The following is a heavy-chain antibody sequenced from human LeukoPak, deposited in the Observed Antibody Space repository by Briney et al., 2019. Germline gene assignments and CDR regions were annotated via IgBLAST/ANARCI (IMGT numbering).Heavy chain of an antibody. Sequence: SETLSLTCTVSGGSISSSSYYWGWIRQPPGTGLEWIGSIYYSGSTYYNPSLKSRVTISVDTSKNQFSLKLSSVTAADTAVYYCASDGIAAADIFDYWGQGTLVTVSS. V-gene: IGHV4-39*01. CDR1: GGSISSSSYY. D-gene: IGHD6-13*01. CDR3: ASDGIAAADIFDY. CDR2: IYYSGST. J-gene: IGHJ4*02.